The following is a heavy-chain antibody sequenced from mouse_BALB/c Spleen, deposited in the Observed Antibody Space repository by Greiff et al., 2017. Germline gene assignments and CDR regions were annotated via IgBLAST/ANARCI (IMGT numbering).Heavy chain of an antibody. CDR2: INPYNDGT. CDR1: GYTFTSYV. Sequence: EVKLMESGPELVKPGASVKMSCKASGYTFTSYVMHWVKQKPGQGLEWIGYINPYNDGTKYNEKFKGKATLTSDKSSSTAYMELSSLTSEDSAVYYCARNYGSSYVAWFAYWGQGTLVTVSA. CDR3: ARNYGSSYVAWFAY. V-gene: IGHV1-14*01. D-gene: IGHD1-1*01. J-gene: IGHJ3*01.